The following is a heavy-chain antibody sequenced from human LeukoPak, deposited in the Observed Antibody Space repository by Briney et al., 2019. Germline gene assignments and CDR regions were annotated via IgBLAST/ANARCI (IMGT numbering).Heavy chain of an antibody. Sequence: GASVKVSCKASGYTFTSYGINWVRQAPGQGLEWMGWISPYNGNTKYAEKIQRRVTITTDTSTSTAYMELRSLSSDDTAVYYCARDQRWYGDSSGASKWIDPWGQGTLVTVSS. CDR3: ARDQRWYGDSSGASKWIDP. V-gene: IGHV1-18*01. CDR2: ISPYNGNT. J-gene: IGHJ5*02. D-gene: IGHD4-17*01. CDR1: GYTFTSYG.